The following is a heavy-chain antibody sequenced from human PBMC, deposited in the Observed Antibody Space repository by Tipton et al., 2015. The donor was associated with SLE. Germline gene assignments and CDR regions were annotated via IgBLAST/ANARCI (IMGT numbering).Heavy chain of an antibody. J-gene: IGHJ6*03. V-gene: IGHV3-48*03. D-gene: IGHD4-17*01. CDR3: ASGARHPDYGSDMHL. CDR1: GSTFSSYE. Sequence: SLRLSCAASGSTFSSYEMNWVRQAPGKGLEWVSYISSSGSTIDYPDSVKGRFTISRDNAKNSLYLQMNSLIAEDPAVYYCASGARHPDYGSDMHLGGKWTTVTVPS. CDR2: ISSSGSTI.